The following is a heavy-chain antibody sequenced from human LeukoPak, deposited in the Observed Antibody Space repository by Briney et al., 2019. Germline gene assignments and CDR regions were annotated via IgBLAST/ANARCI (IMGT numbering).Heavy chain of an antibody. D-gene: IGHD3-22*01. CDR1: GFNFRKYV. CDR2: INNHDGNT. Sequence: GGSLRLSCAASGFNFRKYVMTWVRQAPGKGLEWVSGINNHDGNTYNADSVKGRFFISRDDSKSTLYLQMNSLRAEDTAVYYCAKSMSDYYDSSGYYYVLDYWGQGTLVTVSS. V-gene: IGHV3-23*01. CDR3: AKSMSDYYDSSGYYYVLDY. J-gene: IGHJ4*02.